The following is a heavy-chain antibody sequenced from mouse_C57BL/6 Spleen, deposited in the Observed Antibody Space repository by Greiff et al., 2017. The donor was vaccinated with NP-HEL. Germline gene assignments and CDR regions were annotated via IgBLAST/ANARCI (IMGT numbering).Heavy chain of an antibody. D-gene: IGHD1-1*01. Sequence: VQLQQSGPELVKPGASVKISCKASGYAFSSSWMNWVKQRPGKGLEWIGRIYPGDGDTNYNGKFKGKATLTADKSSSTAYMQLSSLTSEDSAVYFCARGPFITTVYLDYWGQGTTLTVSS. V-gene: IGHV1-82*01. CDR1: GYAFSSSW. CDR2: IYPGDGDT. J-gene: IGHJ2*01. CDR3: ARGPFITTVYLDY.